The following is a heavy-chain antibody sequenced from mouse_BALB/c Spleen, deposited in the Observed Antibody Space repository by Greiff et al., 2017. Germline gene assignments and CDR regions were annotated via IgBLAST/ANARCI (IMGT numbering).Heavy chain of an antibody. CDR1: GFSLTSYG. Sequence: VQGVESGPGLVAPSQSLSITCTVSGFSLTSYGVHWVRQPPGKGLEWLGVIWAGGSTNYNSALMSRLSISKDNSKSQVFLKMNSLQTDDTAMYYCARVYGYEGAAMDYWGQGTSVTVSS. D-gene: IGHD2-2*01. CDR2: IWAGGST. J-gene: IGHJ4*01. CDR3: ARVYGYEGAAMDY. V-gene: IGHV2-9*02.